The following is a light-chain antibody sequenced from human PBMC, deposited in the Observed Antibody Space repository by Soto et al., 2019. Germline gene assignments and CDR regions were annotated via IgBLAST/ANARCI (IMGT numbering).Light chain of an antibody. J-gene: IGKJ4*01. CDR1: QSVGSH. V-gene: IGKV3-11*01. CDR3: QQRDKWPVT. Sequence: EVVLTQSPATLSSSLGERATLSCTASQSVGSHLAWYQQKPGQPPSLLIYDASNRPTGIPARFSGSGSVTYFTLSISSLEPEDFAVYYCQQRDKWPVTFGGGTKVEFK. CDR2: DAS.